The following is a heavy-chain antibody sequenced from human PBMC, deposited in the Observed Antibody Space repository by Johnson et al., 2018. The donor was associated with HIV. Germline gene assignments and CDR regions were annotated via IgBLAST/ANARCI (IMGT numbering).Heavy chain of an antibody. J-gene: IGHJ3*02. Sequence: QVQLVESGGGVVQPGRSLRLSCAASGFTFSSYAMHWVRQAPGKGLEWVAVISFDGNNEFYADSVRDRFTISRDNSKNTLFLQMNGLRVEDTAIYYCARVGVSGYDLAAFDIWGRGTMVTVSS. CDR2: ISFDGNNE. CDR1: GFTFSSYA. D-gene: IGHD5-12*01. CDR3: ARVGVSGYDLAAFDI. V-gene: IGHV3-30*04.